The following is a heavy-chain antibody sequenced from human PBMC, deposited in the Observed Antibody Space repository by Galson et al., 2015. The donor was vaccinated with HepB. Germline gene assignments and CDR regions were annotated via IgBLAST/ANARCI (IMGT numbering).Heavy chain of an antibody. J-gene: IGHJ3*02. CDR1: GFTFSSYW. V-gene: IGHV3-7*03. CDR3: ARVATYDSSGYYMRHAFDI. CDR2: IKQDGSEK. D-gene: IGHD3-22*01. Sequence: SLRLSCAASGFTFSSYWMSWVRQAPGKGLEWVANIKQDGSEKYYVDSVKGRFTISRDNAKNSLYLQMNSLRAEDTAVYYCARVATYDSSGYYMRHAFDIWGQGTMVTVSS.